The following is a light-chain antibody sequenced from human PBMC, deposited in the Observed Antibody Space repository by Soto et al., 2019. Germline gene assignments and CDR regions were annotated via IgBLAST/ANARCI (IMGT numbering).Light chain of an antibody. CDR1: QSVSTY. CDR3: QQRSEWPIT. CDR2: DAS. Sequence: EIVLTQSPATLSLSPGEGAALSCRASQSVSTYLAWYQQKPGQAPGLFIYDASKRATGIPARFSGSGSGTDFILTISSLEPEDFAVYYCQQRSEWPITFGQGTRLEI. J-gene: IGKJ5*01. V-gene: IGKV3-11*01.